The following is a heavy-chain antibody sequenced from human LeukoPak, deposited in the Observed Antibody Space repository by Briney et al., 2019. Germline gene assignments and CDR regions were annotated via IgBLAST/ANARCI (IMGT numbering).Heavy chain of an antibody. V-gene: IGHV3-7*01. CDR1: GFTFSTYW. CDR3: AREGRLLGAFDV. D-gene: IGHD2-15*01. Sequence: RGSLRLSCAASGFTFSTYWMNWVRQAPGKGLEWVADIKPDGSHVSYVDSVKGRFSISRDNAQNSLYLQVSSLRAEDTAIYYCAREGRLLGAFDVWGQGTMVTVSS. CDR2: IKPDGSHV. J-gene: IGHJ3*01.